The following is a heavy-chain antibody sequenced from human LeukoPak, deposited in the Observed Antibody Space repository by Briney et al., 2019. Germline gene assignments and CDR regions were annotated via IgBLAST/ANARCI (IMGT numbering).Heavy chain of an antibody. CDR2: INGDGGGV. J-gene: IGHJ4*02. CDR1: KFTFRYYA. D-gene: IGHD5-18*01. Sequence: GRSLRLSCVGSKFTFRYYAMHWVRQAPGRGLEWVAGINGDGGGVAYADSVVGRFTISRDYAETSLYLQMNSLRPEDTALYYCARDRGGKVDTGAVEYWGQGTQVAVSS. V-gene: IGHV3-9*01. CDR3: ARDRGGKVDTGAVEY.